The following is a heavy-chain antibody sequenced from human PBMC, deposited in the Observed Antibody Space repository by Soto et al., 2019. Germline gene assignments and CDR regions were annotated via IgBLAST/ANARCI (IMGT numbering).Heavy chain of an antibody. CDR2: IYSGGRT. D-gene: IGHD6-19*01. Sequence: GGSLRLSCAASGFTVSSNYMSWVRQAPGKGLEWVSVIYSGGRTDYADSVKGRFTISRDNSKNTLYLQMNSLRAEDTAVYYCARDRPTGYSSGWSDYWGQGTPVTVSS. CDR3: ARDRPTGYSSGWSDY. V-gene: IGHV3-66*01. J-gene: IGHJ4*02. CDR1: GFTVSSNY.